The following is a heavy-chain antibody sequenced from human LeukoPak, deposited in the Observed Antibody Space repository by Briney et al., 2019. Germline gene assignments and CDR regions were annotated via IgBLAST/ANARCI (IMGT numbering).Heavy chain of an antibody. D-gene: IGHD1-14*01. CDR2: ISSGGSSI. J-gene: IGHJ4*02. CDR3: ARGYRFLDY. CDR1: GFTFSSYE. V-gene: IGHV3-48*03. Sequence: GGSLRLSCAAFGFTFSSYEMNWVRQAPGKGLEWVSYISSGGSSIYYADSVKGRFTISRDNVKNSLYLQMSSLRAEDTAVYYCARGYRFLDYWGQGTLVTVSS.